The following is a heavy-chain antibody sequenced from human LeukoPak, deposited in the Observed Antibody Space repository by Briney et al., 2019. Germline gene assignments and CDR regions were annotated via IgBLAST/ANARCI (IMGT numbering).Heavy chain of an antibody. CDR1: GYTFTSYD. CDR2: MNPNSGNT. D-gene: IGHD3-10*01. V-gene: IGHV1-8*01. Sequence: ASVKVSCKASGYTFTSYDINWVRQATGQGLEWMGWMNPNSGNTGYAQKFQGRVTMTRNTSISTAYMELSSLRSEDTAVYYCARVCRPYYYGSGSYSDWGQGTLVTVSS. CDR3: ARVCRPYYYGSGSYSD. J-gene: IGHJ4*02.